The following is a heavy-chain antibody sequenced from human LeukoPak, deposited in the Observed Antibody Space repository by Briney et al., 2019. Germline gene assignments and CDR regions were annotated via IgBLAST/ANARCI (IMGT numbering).Heavy chain of an antibody. Sequence: PGGSLRLSCAASGFTFSSYGMHWVRQAPGKGREWVAVIWYDGSNKYYADSVKGRFTISRDNSKNTLYLQMNSLRAEDTAVYYCARDYSSGSMDYWGQGTLVTVSS. J-gene: IGHJ4*02. CDR1: GFTFSSYG. CDR3: ARDYSSGSMDY. D-gene: IGHD6-19*01. CDR2: IWYDGSNK. V-gene: IGHV3-33*01.